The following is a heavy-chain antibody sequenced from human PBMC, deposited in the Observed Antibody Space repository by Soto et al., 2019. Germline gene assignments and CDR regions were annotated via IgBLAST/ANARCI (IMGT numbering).Heavy chain of an antibody. D-gene: IGHD3-10*01. J-gene: IGHJ6*02. CDR3: ARGWVSYCSGSYDV. CDR1: EFTFSSYW. CDR2: INSDGSGT. V-gene: IGHV3-74*01. Sequence: EVQLVESGGGLVQPGGSLRLSCAASEFTFSSYWMHWVRQAPGQGLMWVSRINSDGSGTNYADSVKGRFTISRDNAKNTLYLQMNSLRVEDTAVHYCARGWVSYCSGSYDVWGQGTTVTVSS.